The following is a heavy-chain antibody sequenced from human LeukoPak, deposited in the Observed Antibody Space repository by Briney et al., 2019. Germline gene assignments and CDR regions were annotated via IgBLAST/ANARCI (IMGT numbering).Heavy chain of an antibody. CDR2: ISSTSIYI. J-gene: IGHJ4*02. Sequence: GGSLRLSCAASGFTFSSYTMNWVRQAPGKGLEWVSSISSTSIYIYYADSLKGRFTISRDNAKNSLYLQMNSLRAEDTAVYYCASGFPSDYWGQGTLVTVSS. CDR3: ASGFPSDY. V-gene: IGHV3-21*01. CDR1: GFTFSSYT. D-gene: IGHD3-10*01.